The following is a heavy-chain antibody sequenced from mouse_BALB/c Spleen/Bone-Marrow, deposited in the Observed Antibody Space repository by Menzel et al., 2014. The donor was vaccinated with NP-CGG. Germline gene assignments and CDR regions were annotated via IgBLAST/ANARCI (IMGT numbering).Heavy chain of an antibody. CDR2: IYPGDGDT. CDR1: GYAFSSYW. CDR3: ARAEGNYGAMDY. Sequence: VQLQQSGAELVRPGSSVKISCKASGYAFSSYWMNWVKQRPGQGLEWIGQIYPGDGDTNYNGKFKGKATLTADKSSSTAYMQLSSLPSEDSAVYFCARAEGNYGAMDYWGQGTSVTVSS. D-gene: IGHD2-1*01. V-gene: IGHV1-80*01. J-gene: IGHJ4*01.